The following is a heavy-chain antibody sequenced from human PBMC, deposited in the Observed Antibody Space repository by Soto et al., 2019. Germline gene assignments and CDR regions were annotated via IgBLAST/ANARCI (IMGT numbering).Heavy chain of an antibody. CDR2: INPNSGGT. D-gene: IGHD4-17*01. Sequence: GASVKVSCKAPGDTFTGYYMHWVRQAPGQGLEWMGWINPNSGGTNYAQKFQGWVTMTRDTSISTAYMELSRLRSDDTAVYYFARDQGYGDPNDVLDIWGKGTTVPVSS. V-gene: IGHV1-2*04. J-gene: IGHJ3*02. CDR1: GDTFTGYY. CDR3: ARDQGYGDPNDVLDI.